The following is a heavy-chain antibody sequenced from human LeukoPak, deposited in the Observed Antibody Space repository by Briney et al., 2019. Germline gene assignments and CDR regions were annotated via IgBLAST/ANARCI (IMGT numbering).Heavy chain of an antibody. Sequence: SETLSLTCTVSGGSVSSGSYYWSWIRQPPGKGLEWITYIHYSGDTNYNPSLKSRVTISVDTSKNQFSLKLSSVTAADTAVYYCARGRTWFDPWGQGTLVTVSS. V-gene: IGHV4-61*01. CDR1: GGSVSSGSYY. CDR2: IHYSGDT. J-gene: IGHJ5*02. CDR3: ARGRTWFDP.